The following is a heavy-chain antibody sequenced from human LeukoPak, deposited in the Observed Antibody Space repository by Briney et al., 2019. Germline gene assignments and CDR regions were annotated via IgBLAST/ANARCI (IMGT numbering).Heavy chain of an antibody. V-gene: IGHV3-23*01. Sequence: VGSLRLSCAASGFTFSSYDMSWVRQVPGKGLEWVSGISASGSNTYYSDSVKGRATISRDHSQNTLSLQMNTLRAEDTAVYYCVKAAVPGVKYYFDHWGQGTLVTVSS. J-gene: IGHJ4*02. CDR3: VKAAVPGVKYYFDH. D-gene: IGHD2-8*01. CDR2: ISASGSNT. CDR1: GFTFSSYD.